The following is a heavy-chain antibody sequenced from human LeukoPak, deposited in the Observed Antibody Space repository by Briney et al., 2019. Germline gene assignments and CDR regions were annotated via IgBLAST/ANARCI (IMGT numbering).Heavy chain of an antibody. D-gene: IGHD3-22*01. Sequence: ASVKVSCKASGYTFTGYYMHWVRQAPGQGLEWMGWINPNSGGTNHAQKFQGWVTMTRDTSISTAYMELSRLRSDDTAVYYCARERLGYYYDSSGGGAFDIWGQGTMVTVSS. CDR3: ARERLGYYYDSSGGGAFDI. CDR2: INPNSGGT. J-gene: IGHJ3*02. CDR1: GYTFTGYY. V-gene: IGHV1-2*04.